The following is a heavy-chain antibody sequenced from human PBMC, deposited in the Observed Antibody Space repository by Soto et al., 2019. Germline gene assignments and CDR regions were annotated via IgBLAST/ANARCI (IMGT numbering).Heavy chain of an antibody. D-gene: IGHD3-16*02. CDR1: GGSISSSSYY. Sequence: QLQLQESGPGLVKPSETLSLTCTVSGGSISSSSYYWGWIRQPPGKGLEWIGSIYYRGSTYYNPSLKSRVTISLDTSKKQFSLKLSSVTAADTAVYYCARRVLMITFGGVIVKRDAFDIWGQGTMVTVSS. CDR3: ARRVLMITFGGVIVKRDAFDI. CDR2: IYYRGST. V-gene: IGHV4-39*01. J-gene: IGHJ3*02.